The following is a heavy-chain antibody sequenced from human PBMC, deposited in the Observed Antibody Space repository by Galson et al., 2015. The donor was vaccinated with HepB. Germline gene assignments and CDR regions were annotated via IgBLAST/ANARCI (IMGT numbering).Heavy chain of an antibody. CDR1: GDSVSSDSAA. CDR2: TYYRSRWSN. CDR3: ARDLYSEKYYAFDI. Sequence: CAISGDSVSSDSAAWNWIRQSPSRGHEWLGRTYYRSRWSNDYAVSVKSRITINSDTSKNQFSLQLKSVTPEGTAIYFCARDLYSEKYYAFDIWGQGTMVTVSS. D-gene: IGHD1-26*01. J-gene: IGHJ3*02. V-gene: IGHV6-1*01.